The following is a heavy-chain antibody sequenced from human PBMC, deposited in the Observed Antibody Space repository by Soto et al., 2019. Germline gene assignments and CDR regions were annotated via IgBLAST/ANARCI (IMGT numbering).Heavy chain of an antibody. CDR1: GFTFSSYW. D-gene: IGHD6-13*01. J-gene: IGHJ4*02. V-gene: IGHV3-74*01. CDR3: ARAGRAAVGPRSFDY. Sequence: EVQLVESGGGLVQPGGSLRLSCAASGFTFSSYWMHWVRQVPGKGLVWVSRINNDGSSTDYADSVEGRFTFSRDNAKNTLYMKMNSLRDEDTAVYYCARAGRAAVGPRSFDYWGQGTLVTVSS. CDR2: INNDGSST.